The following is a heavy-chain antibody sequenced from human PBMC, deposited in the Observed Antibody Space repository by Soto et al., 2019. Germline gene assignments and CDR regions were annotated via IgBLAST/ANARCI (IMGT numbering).Heavy chain of an antibody. CDR2: IIPLYGTT. J-gene: IGHJ5*02. CDR1: GGTFNSYG. V-gene: IGHV1-69*01. D-gene: IGHD6-13*01. Sequence: QAHLAQSGAEVKKPGSSVTVSCKASGGTFNSYGISWVRQAPGQGLDWMGVIIPLYGTTNYAQKFKGRVTISADESSSTAYMELSSLTSEDAAVYYCARAAIHGSSWYFWFDPWGQGTLVTVSS. CDR3: ARAAIHGSSWYFWFDP.